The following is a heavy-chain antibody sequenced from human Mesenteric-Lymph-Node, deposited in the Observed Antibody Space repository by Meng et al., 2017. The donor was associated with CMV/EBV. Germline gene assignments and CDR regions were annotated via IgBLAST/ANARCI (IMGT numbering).Heavy chain of an antibody. CDR3: ASNGRSLTIFGVGHPPDSWFDP. CDR1: GFTFSSYE. D-gene: IGHD3-3*01. V-gene: IGHV3-48*03. Sequence: GGSLRLSCAASGFTFSSYEMNWVRQAPGKGLEWVSYISSSGSTIYYADSVKGRFTISRDNAKNSLYLQMNSLRAEDTAVYYCASNGRSLTIFGVGHPPDSWFDPWGQGTLVTVSS. J-gene: IGHJ5*02. CDR2: ISSSGSTI.